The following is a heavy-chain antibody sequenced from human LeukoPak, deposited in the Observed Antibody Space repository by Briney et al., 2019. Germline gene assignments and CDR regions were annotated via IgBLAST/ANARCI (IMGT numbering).Heavy chain of an antibody. CDR1: GGTISSGTCY. D-gene: IGHD2-21*02. Sequence: PLRTLSLTCTVSGGTISSGTCYWSWIRHPPGEGLVWIGYINYSGTTYYNPSLKSRVTRSVDTSKNQFSLKLSSVTAADTAVYYCARVSRVTPGVDYWGQGTLVTVSS. CDR2: INYSGTT. V-gene: IGHV4-30-4*01. CDR3: ARVSRVTPGVDY. J-gene: IGHJ4*02.